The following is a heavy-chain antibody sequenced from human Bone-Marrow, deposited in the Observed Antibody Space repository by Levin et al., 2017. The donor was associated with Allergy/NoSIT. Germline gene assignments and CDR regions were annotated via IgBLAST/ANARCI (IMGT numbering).Heavy chain of an antibody. Sequence: GESLKISCKASGYTFTNFAVSWVRQAPGQGLEWMGWISASIGTTNYAQNLQGRVTMTTDTSTSTAYMDLTGLRSDDTAIYYCARVHSSGWDAWGQGTLVTVSS. CDR2: ISASIGTT. D-gene: IGHD6-19*01. CDR1: GYTFTNFA. CDR3: ARVHSSGWDA. J-gene: IGHJ4*02. V-gene: IGHV1-18*01.